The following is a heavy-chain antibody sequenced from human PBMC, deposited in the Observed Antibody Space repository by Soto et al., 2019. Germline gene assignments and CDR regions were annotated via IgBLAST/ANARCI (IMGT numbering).Heavy chain of an antibody. CDR3: ARDKDRQQLGGNYYYILDV. V-gene: IGHV1-69*12. D-gene: IGHD3-3*02. J-gene: IGHJ6*02. CDR1: GGTFSTSA. CDR2: IMPIFATP. Sequence: QVQLMQSGAEVKKPGSSVKVSCKASGGTFSTSAISWVRQAPGEGLEWVGGIMPIFATPDYAQKFQGRVTISADESTATAYLELTSLTTDDTAVYYCARDKDRQQLGGNYYYILDVWGQGTVITVS.